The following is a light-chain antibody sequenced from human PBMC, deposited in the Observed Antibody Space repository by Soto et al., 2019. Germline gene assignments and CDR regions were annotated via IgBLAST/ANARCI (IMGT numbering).Light chain of an antibody. CDR3: PQYGSSPRT. Sequence: EIVLTQSPGTLSLSPGERATLSCRASQSVRSRYLAWYQQKPGQAPRLLIYGASSRATGIPDRFSGSGSGTDFTLTISRLEPEDFAVYYCPQYGSSPRTFGQGTKV. CDR2: GAS. J-gene: IGKJ1*01. V-gene: IGKV3-20*01. CDR1: QSVRSRY.